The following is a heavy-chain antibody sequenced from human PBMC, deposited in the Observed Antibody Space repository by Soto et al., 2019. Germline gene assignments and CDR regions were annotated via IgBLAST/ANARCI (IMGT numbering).Heavy chain of an antibody. D-gene: IGHD5-18*01. CDR1: GGTFSSYA. CDR2: IIPIFGTA. V-gene: IGHV1-69*13. Sequence: SVKVSCKASGGTFSSYAISWVRQAPGQGLEWMGGIIPIFGTANYAQKFQGRVTITADESTSTAYMELSSLRSEDTAVYYCARVKGGYSYGSLYYYYGMDVWGQGTTVTVSS. J-gene: IGHJ6*02. CDR3: ARVKGGYSYGSLYYYYGMDV.